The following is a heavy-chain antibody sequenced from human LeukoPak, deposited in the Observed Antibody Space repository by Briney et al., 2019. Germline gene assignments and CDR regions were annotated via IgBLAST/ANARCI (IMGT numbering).Heavy chain of an antibody. D-gene: IGHD6-19*01. CDR1: GGSFSGYY. CDR3: ASIVAGNDY. J-gene: IGHJ4*02. CDR2: INHSGST. V-gene: IGHV4-34*01. Sequence: PSETLSLTCAVYGGSFSGYYWSWIRQPPGKGLEWIGEINHSGSTNYNPSLKSRVTITVDTSKNQFSLKLSSVTAADTAVYYCASIVAGNDYWGQGTLVTASS.